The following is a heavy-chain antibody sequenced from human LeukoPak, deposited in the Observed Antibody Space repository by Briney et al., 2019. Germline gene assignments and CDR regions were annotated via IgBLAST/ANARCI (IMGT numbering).Heavy chain of an antibody. Sequence: LETLSLTCAVYGGSFSGYYWSWIRQPPGKGLEWIGEINHSGSTNYNPSLKSRVTISVDTSKNQFSLKLSSVTAADTAVYYCARYYYYMDVWGKGTTVTVSS. V-gene: IGHV4-34*01. CDR3: ARYYYYMDV. J-gene: IGHJ6*03. CDR1: GGSFSGYY. CDR2: INHSGST.